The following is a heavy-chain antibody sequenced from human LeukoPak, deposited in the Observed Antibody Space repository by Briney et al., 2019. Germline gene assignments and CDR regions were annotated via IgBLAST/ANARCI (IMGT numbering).Heavy chain of an antibody. V-gene: IGHV1-69*05. D-gene: IGHD6-13*01. J-gene: IGHJ1*01. CDR1: GGTFSSYA. CDR3: ASDDSSSFRGAEYFQH. CDR2: IIPIFGTA. Sequence: ASVKVSCKASGGTFSSYAISWVRQAPGQGLEWMGRIIPIFGTANYAQKFQGRVTITTAESTSTAYMELSSLRSEDTAVYYCASDDSSSFRGAEYFQHWGQGTLVTVSS.